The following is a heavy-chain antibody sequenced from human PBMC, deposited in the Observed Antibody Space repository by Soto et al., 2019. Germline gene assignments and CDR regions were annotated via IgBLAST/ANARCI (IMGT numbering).Heavy chain of an antibody. CDR2: INHSGST. CDR1: GGSFSGYY. D-gene: IGHD3-10*01. CDR3: ARVPSITMVRGENWFDP. J-gene: IGHJ5*02. Sequence: SETLSLTCAVYGGSFSGYYWSWIRQPPGKGLEWIGEINHSGSTNYNPSLKSRVTISVDTSKNQFSLKLSSVTAADTAVYYCARVPSITMVRGENWFDPWGQGTLVTVSS. V-gene: IGHV4-34*01.